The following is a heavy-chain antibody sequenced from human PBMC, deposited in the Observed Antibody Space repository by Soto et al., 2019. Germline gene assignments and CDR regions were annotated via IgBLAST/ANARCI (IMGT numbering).Heavy chain of an antibody. CDR1: GGSIRSGPYY. J-gene: IGHJ4*02. Sequence: QLQLQESGPGLVKPSETLSLTCSVSGGSIRSGPYYLGWIRQPPGKGLEWIATIYYTGSTYYNPSLKSRVTISVDTSKHQFSLNLSSVTAADTAVYYCARSPHLSSFDYWGQGTLVTVSS. CDR2: IYYTGST. V-gene: IGHV4-39*01. D-gene: IGHD3-16*02. CDR3: ARSPHLSSFDY.